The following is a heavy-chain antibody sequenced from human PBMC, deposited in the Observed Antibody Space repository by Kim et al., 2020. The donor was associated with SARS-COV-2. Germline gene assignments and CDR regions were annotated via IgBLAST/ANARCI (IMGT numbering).Heavy chain of an antibody. Sequence: SETLSLTCTVSGGSISSGGYYWNWIRQHPGKGLEWIGYIYYSRSTYYNPSLKSRVTISVDTSKNQFSLKLSSVTAADTAVYYCARAGDYYGSGGYYAFDIWGQGTMVTVSS. CDR3: ARAGDYYGSGGYYAFDI. J-gene: IGHJ3*02. CDR2: IYYSRST. CDR1: GGSISSGGYY. V-gene: IGHV4-31*03. D-gene: IGHD3-10*01.